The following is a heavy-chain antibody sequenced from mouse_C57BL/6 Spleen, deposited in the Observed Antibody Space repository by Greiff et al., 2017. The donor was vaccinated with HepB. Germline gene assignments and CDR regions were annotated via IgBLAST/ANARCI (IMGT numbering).Heavy chain of an antibody. J-gene: IGHJ2*01. CDR2: INPSTGGT. Sequence: EVKLQQSGPELVKPGASVKISCKASGYSFTGYYMNWVKQSPEKSLEWIGEINPSTGGTTYNQKFKAKATLTVDKSSSTAYMQLKSLTSEDSAVYYCARKTYYSNYPYYFDYWGQGTTLTVSS. D-gene: IGHD2-5*01. CDR3: ARKTYYSNYPYYFDY. V-gene: IGHV1-42*01. CDR1: GYSFTGYY.